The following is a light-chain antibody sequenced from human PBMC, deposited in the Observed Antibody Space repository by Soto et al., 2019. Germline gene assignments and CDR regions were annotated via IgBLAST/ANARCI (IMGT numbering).Light chain of an antibody. V-gene: IGKV4-1*01. Sequence: DIVMTQSPDSLAVSLGERATINCKSSQSVLFAAKNKNYLAWFQQKPGQPPKLLLYWASTRESGVPDRFSGSGAETDFTLTISSLHAEDVAVYYCHQYYSFPHTVGQGTKLEIK. J-gene: IGKJ2*01. CDR3: HQYYSFPHT. CDR2: WAS. CDR1: QSVLFAAKNKNY.